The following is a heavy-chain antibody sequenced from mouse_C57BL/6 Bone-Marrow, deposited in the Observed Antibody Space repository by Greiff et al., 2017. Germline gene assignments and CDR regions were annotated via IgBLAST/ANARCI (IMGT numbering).Heavy chain of an antibody. J-gene: IGHJ1*03. CDR2: ISSGSSTI. CDR1: GFTFSDYG. D-gene: IGHD1-1*01. CDR3: AYYGSSYGYWYFDV. V-gene: IGHV5-17*01. Sequence: EVQLKEPGGGLVKPGGSLKLSCAASGFTFSDYGMHWVRQAPEKGLEWVAYISSGSSTIYYADTLKGRFTISRDNATNTLFMQMTSLRSEDTAMYYCAYYGSSYGYWYFDVWGTGTTVTVSS.